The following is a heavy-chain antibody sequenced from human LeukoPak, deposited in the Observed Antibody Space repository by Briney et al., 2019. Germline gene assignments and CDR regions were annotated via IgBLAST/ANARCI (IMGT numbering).Heavy chain of an antibody. Sequence: SETLSLTCTVSGGSISTYSWNWIRQPAGKGLEWIGRIFASGSTNYNPSLKSRVTISVDTSKNQFSLKLSSVTAADTAVYYCARGSYAWDYWGQGTLVTVSS. CDR2: IFASGST. J-gene: IGHJ4*02. CDR1: GGSISTYS. V-gene: IGHV4-4*07. CDR3: ARGSYAWDY. D-gene: IGHD1-26*01.